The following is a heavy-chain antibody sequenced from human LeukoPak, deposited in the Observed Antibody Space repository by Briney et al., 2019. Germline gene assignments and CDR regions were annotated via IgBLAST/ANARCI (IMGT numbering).Heavy chain of an antibody. D-gene: IGHD3-10*01. J-gene: IGHJ4*02. CDR2: MNPNSGNT. V-gene: IGHV1-8*01. CDR3: ARVRYYGPGIYYRGLAY. Sequence: ASVTVSFKASGYTFSTYDINWVRQATGQGLEWMGWMNPNSGNTGYAQKLQGRVTMTRNTSIRTAYMEMSGLRSEDTAVYYCARVRYYGPGIYYRGLAYWGQGSLVTVSS. CDR1: GYTFSTYD.